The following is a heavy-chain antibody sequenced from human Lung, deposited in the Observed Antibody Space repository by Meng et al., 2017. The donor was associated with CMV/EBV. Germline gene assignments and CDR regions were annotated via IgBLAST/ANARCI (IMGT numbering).Heavy chain of an antibody. CDR3: ARDVTTMGYSGMDV. CDR2: ISYDGSTE. J-gene: IGHJ6*02. D-gene: IGHD2-21*01. Sequence: GESLKISCVASPGFTLSGYSMHWVRQAPGKGLERVALISYDGSTEYYADSVRGRFSISRDNSKKTLYVHMNSLRPEDTGIYYCARDVTTMGYSGMDVWGQGXTVTVSS. V-gene: IGHV3-30*04. CDR1: PGFTLSGYS.